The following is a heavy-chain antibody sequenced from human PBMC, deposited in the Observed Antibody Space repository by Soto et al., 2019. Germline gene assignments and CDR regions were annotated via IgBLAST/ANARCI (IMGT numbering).Heavy chain of an antibody. Sequence: GGSLRLSCAASGFTFSSYAMSWVRQAPGKGLERVSGISGSGDSTYYADSVKGRFTISRDNSKKTVYLQMNSLRAEDTAVYYCAKGVPGIAVAGTGYFQHWGQGTLVTVS. J-gene: IGHJ1*01. CDR2: ISGSGDST. CDR1: GFTFSSYA. CDR3: AKGVPGIAVAGTGYFQH. V-gene: IGHV3-23*01. D-gene: IGHD6-19*01.